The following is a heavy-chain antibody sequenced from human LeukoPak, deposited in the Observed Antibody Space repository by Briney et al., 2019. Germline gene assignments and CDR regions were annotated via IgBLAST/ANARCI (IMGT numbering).Heavy chain of an antibody. V-gene: IGHV1-18*01. CDR1: GYTFTSQG. Sequence: ASVKVSCKASGYTFTSQGISWVRQAPGQGLEWMGWISAYNGNTNYAQKVQGRVTMTTDTSTSTAYMELRSLRSDDTAVYYCARAEVGSSWDYCDYWGQGTLVTVSS. CDR2: ISAYNGNT. CDR3: ARAEVGSSWDYCDY. D-gene: IGHD6-13*01. J-gene: IGHJ4*02.